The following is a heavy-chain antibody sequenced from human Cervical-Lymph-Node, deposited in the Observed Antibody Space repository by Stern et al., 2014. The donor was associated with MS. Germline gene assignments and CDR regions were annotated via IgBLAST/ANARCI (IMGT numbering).Heavy chain of an antibody. J-gene: IGHJ5*02. V-gene: IGHV1-46*01. CDR2: VHPISDST. D-gene: IGHD3-10*01. CDR1: GYTFTSHY. CDR3: ARGFVSTANWFDH. Sequence: VQLVESGAEVKKPGASVTVSCKASGYTFTSHYIPWVRQAPGQGLERMGIVHPISDSTSSAPLSQGLLPITWDTSTSTVNMHLRSLTAEDTAVYYCARGFVSTANWFDHWGQGTLVTVSS.